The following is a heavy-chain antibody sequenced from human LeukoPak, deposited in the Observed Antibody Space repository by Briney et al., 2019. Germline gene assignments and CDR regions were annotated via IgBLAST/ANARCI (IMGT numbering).Heavy chain of an antibody. V-gene: IGHV3-74*01. CDR2: INSDGSST. CDR3: ARVGDYYDSSGKTFFDY. CDR1: GFTFSNYW. Sequence: GGSLRLSCAASGFTFSNYWMHWVRQAPGKGLVWVSRINSDGSSTSYADSVKGRFTISRDNAKNTLYLQMNSLRAEDTAVYYCARVGDYYDSSGKTFFDYWGQGTLVTVSS. D-gene: IGHD3-22*01. J-gene: IGHJ4*02.